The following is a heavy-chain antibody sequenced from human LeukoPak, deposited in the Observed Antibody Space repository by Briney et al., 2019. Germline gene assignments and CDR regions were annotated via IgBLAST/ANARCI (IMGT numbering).Heavy chain of an antibody. V-gene: IGHV3-66*01. J-gene: IGHJ6*04. CDR2: IYSGGST. D-gene: IGHD3-10*02. CDR1: GFAVSSNY. Sequence: GGSLRLSCAASGFAVSSNYMSWVRQAPGKGLEWVAVIYSGGSTNYADSVKGRFTISRDNAKNSLYLQMNSLRAEDTAVYYCAELGITMIGGVWGKGTTVTISS. CDR3: AELGITMIGGV.